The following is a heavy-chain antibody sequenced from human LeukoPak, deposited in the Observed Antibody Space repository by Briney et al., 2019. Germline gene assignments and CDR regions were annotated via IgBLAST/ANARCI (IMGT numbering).Heavy chain of an antibody. Sequence: SETLSLTCAVSGGSISSSNWWSWVRQPPGKGLEWIGEIYHSGSTNYNPSLKSRVTISVDKSKNQFSLKLSSVTAADTAVYYGAREGKVVAAFAFDYWGQGTLVTVSS. CDR1: GGSISSSNW. CDR3: AREGKVVAAFAFDY. V-gene: IGHV4-4*02. D-gene: IGHD2-15*01. CDR2: IYHSGST. J-gene: IGHJ4*02.